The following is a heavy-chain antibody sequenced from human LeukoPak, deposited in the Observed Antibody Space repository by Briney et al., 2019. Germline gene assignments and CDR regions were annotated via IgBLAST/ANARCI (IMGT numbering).Heavy chain of an antibody. CDR1: GGSISSATYY. D-gene: IGHD2-15*01. J-gene: IGHJ4*02. Sequence: SETLSLTSTVSGGSISSATYYWSWIRQPAGKGLEWIGRIYTSGSTNYNPSLRSRITISVDTSKNQFSLKLSSVTAADTAVYYCARNSCPSGSCYDNRGYFDYWGQGTLVTVSS. CDR3: ARNSCPSGSCYDNRGYFDY. V-gene: IGHV4-61*02. CDR2: IYTSGST.